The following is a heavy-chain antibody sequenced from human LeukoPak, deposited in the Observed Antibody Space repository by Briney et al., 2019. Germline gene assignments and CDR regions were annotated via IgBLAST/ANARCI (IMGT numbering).Heavy chain of an antibody. CDR2: TYYRSKWYN. D-gene: IGHD4-23*01. CDR1: GDSVSSNSAA. V-gene: IGHV6-1*01. Sequence: SQTLSLTCATSGDSVSSNSAAWNWIRQSPSRGLEWLGRTYYRSKWYNDYAVCVKSRISINPDTSKNHFSLQLNSVTPEDTAVYYCARGRMSMTTVVTPDYWGQGTLVTVSS. J-gene: IGHJ4*02. CDR3: ARGRMSMTTVVTPDY.